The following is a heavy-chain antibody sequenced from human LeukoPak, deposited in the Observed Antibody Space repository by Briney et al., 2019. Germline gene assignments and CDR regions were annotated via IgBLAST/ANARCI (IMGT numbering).Heavy chain of an antibody. CDR3: TTVFSGVLPTP. Sequence: GGAVRLSFVASGCMCISYAMTWVRQAPGKGGEWVGRIKSKTDGGTTDYAAPVEGRFTISRDDSKNTLYLQMNRLKTGDTAVYYCTTVFSGVLPTPWGQGTLVTVSS. J-gene: IGHJ5*02. CDR1: GCMCISYA. V-gene: IGHV3-15*01. D-gene: IGHD6-19*01. CDR2: IKSKTDGGTT.